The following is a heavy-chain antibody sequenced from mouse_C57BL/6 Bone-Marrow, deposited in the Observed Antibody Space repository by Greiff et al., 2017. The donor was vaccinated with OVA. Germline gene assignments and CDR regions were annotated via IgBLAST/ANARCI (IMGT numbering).Heavy chain of an antibody. CDR3: TRSAWFITTVVANGDYAMDY. CDR1: GYTFTSYW. Sequence: VQLKQSGTVLARPGASVKMSCKTSGYTFTSYWMHWVKQRPGQGLEWIGAIYPGNSDTSYNQKFKGKAKLTAVTSASTAYMELSSLTNEDSAVYYCTRSAWFITTVVANGDYAMDYWGQGTSVTVSS. V-gene: IGHV1-5*01. D-gene: IGHD1-1*01. J-gene: IGHJ4*01. CDR2: IYPGNSDT.